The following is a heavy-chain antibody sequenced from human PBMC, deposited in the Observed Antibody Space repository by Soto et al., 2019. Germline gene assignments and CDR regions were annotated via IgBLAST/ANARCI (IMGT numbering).Heavy chain of an antibody. CDR1: GGSISSYY. CDR3: ARHAVGYSSSWYKIYYYYYMDV. Sequence: SETLSLTCTVSGGSISSYYWSWIRQPPGKGLEWIGYIYYSGSTNYNPSLKSRVTISVDTSKNQFSLKLSSVTAADTAVYYCARHAVGYSSSWYKIYYYYYMDVWGKGTTVTVSS. J-gene: IGHJ6*03. CDR2: IYYSGST. D-gene: IGHD6-13*01. V-gene: IGHV4-59*08.